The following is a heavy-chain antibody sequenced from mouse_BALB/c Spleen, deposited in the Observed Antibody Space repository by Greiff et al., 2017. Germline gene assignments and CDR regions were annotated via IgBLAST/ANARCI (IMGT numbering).Heavy chain of an antibody. CDR3: ARRDVDGNYFDY. D-gene: IGHD2-1*01. J-gene: IGHJ2*01. CDR2: IWSGGST. CDR1: GFSLTSYG. Sequence: VQLQQSGPGLVQPSQSLSITCTVSGFSLTSYGVHWVRQSPGKGLEWLGVIWSGGSTDYNAAFISRLSISKDNSKSQVFFKMNSLQANDTAIYYCARRDVDGNYFDYWGQGTTLTVSS. V-gene: IGHV2-2*02.